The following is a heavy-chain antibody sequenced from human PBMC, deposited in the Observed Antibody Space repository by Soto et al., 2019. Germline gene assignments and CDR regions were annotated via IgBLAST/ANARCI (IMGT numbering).Heavy chain of an antibody. CDR3: ARGGSVLVPAAMPPGSDY. D-gene: IGHD2-2*01. CDR1: GGTFSSYA. Sequence: GASVKVSCKASGGTFSSYASSWVRQAPGQGLEWMGGIIPIFGTANYAQKFQGRVTITADESTSTAYMELSSLRSEDTAVYYCARGGSVLVPAAMPPGSDYWGQGALVTVSS. V-gene: IGHV1-69*13. J-gene: IGHJ4*02. CDR2: IIPIFGTA.